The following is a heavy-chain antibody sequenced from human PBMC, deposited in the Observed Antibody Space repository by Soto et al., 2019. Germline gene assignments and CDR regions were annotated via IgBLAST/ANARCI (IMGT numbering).Heavy chain of an antibody. J-gene: IGHJ6*02. D-gene: IGHD6-6*01. CDR1: GYSFTSYW. CDR3: ARSSIAARPSFGYYYGMDV. CDR2: IYPGDSDT. V-gene: IGHV5-51*01. Sequence: GESLKISCKGSGYSFTSYWIGWVRQMPGKGLEWKGIIYPGDSDTRYSPSFQGQVTISADKSISTAYLQWSSLKASDTAMYYFARSSIAARPSFGYYYGMDVWGQGTTVTVSS.